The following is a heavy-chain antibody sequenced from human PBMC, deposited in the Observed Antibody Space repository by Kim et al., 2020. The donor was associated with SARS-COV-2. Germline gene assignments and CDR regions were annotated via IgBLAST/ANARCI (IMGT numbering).Heavy chain of an antibody. CDR2: IYYSGST. V-gene: IGHV4-39*01. CDR3: ARLEWELLRGPYYFDY. Sequence: SETLSLTCTVSGGSISSSSYYWGWIRQPPGKGLEWIGSIYYSGSTYYNPSLKSRVTISVDTSKNQFSLKLSSVTAADTAVYYCARLEWELLRGPYYFDYWGQGTLVTVSS. CDR1: GGSISSSSYY. D-gene: IGHD1-26*01. J-gene: IGHJ4*02.